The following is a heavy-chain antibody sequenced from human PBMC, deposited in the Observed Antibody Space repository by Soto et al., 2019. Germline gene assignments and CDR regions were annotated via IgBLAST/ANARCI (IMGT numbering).Heavy chain of an antibody. CDR1: GFTFSNAW. D-gene: IGHD3-3*01. CDR2: IKSKTDGGTT. J-gene: IGHJ6*02. Sequence: ESGGGLVKPGGSLRLSCAASGFTFSNAWMSWVRQAPGKGLEWVGRIKSKTDGGTTDYAAPVKGRFTISRDDSKNTLYLQMNSLKTEDTAVYYCTTVLRFLEWFSYYYYGMDVWGQGTTVTVSS. V-gene: IGHV3-15*01. CDR3: TTVLRFLEWFSYYYYGMDV.